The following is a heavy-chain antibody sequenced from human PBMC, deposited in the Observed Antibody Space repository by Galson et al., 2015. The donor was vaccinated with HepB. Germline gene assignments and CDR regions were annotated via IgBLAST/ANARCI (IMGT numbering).Heavy chain of an antibody. CDR3: ARGGGKGSGWYGGYFDY. V-gene: IGHV1-2*02. J-gene: IGHJ4*02. Sequence: SVKVSCKASGYTFTGYYMHWVRQAPGQGLEWMGWINPNSGGTNYAQKFQGRVTMTRDTSISTAYMELSRLRSDDTAVYYCARGGGKGSGWYGGYFDYWGQGTLVTVSS. D-gene: IGHD6-19*01. CDR2: INPNSGGT. CDR1: GYTFTGYY.